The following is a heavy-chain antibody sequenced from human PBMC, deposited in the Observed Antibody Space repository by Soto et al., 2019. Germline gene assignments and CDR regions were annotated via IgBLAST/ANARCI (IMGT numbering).Heavy chain of an antibody. J-gene: IGHJ4*02. CDR3: ARDIPYYDFWRGYSGGFGEY. D-gene: IGHD3-3*01. V-gene: IGHV1-3*01. Sequence: GASVKVSCKASGYTFTSYAMHWVRQAPGQRLEWMGWINAGNGNTKYSQKFQGRVTITRDTSASTAYMELSSLRSEDTAVYYCARDIPYYDFWRGYSGGFGEYWGQGTLVTVSS. CDR1: GYTFTSYA. CDR2: INAGNGNT.